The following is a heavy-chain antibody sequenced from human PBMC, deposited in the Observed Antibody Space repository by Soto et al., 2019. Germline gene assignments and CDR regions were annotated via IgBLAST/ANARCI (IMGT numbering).Heavy chain of an antibody. D-gene: IGHD1-26*01. CDR2: IYYSGST. CDR1: GLSISSYD. CDR3: ARAGILGLYAFDI. J-gene: IGHJ3*02. Sequence: SVTVPLTCTFSGLSISSYDWSLIRQPPGKGLEWIGYIYYSGSTNYNPSLKSRVTISVDTSKNQFSLKLSSVTAADTAVYYCARAGILGLYAFDIWGQGTMVTVSS. V-gene: IGHV4-59*01.